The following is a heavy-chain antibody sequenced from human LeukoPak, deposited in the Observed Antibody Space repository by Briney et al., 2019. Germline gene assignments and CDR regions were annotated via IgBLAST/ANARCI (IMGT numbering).Heavy chain of an antibody. J-gene: IGHJ4*02. CDR3: AKGAIAALNAYFDY. CDR2: ISGSGGNT. Sequence: GGSLRLSCAASGFTFSSSAMSWVRQAPGKGLEWVSAISGSGGNTYYADSVKGRFTISRDNSKNTLYLQMNSLRAEDAAAYYCAKGAIAALNAYFDYWGQGTLVTVSS. V-gene: IGHV3-23*01. CDR1: GFTFSSSA. D-gene: IGHD2-15*01.